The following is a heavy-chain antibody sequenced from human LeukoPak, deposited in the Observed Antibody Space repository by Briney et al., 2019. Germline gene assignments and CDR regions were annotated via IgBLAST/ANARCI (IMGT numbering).Heavy chain of an antibody. Sequence: GGSLRLSCAASGFTVSSNYMSWVRQAPGKGLEWVSVIYSGGSTYYADSVKGRFTISRDNSKNTLYLQMNSLRAEDTAVYYCAKGDYYGSGSYYTLFDYWGQGTLVTVSS. D-gene: IGHD3-10*01. V-gene: IGHV3-53*01. CDR2: IYSGGST. CDR1: GFTVSSNY. J-gene: IGHJ4*02. CDR3: AKGDYYGSGSYYTLFDY.